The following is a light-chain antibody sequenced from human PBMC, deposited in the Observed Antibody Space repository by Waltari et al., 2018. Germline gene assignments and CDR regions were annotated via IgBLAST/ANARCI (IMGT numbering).Light chain of an antibody. CDR3: ISYTSSSTFYV. CDR2: EAR. V-gene: IGLV2-14*01. CDR1: SSDVGGYYS. J-gene: IGLJ1*01. Sequence: QSALTQPASVSGSPGRSIPISCTGTSSDVGGYYSVPGYQQHPGKAPQLMIYEARNRPSGVANRFSGSKAGNTASLTISGRQAEDEADSYCISYTSSSTFYVFGTGTKVTVL.